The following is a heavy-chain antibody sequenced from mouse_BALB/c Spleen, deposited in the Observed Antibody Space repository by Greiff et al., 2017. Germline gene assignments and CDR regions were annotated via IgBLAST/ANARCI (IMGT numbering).Heavy chain of an antibody. J-gene: IGHJ4*01. D-gene: IGHD2-4*01. V-gene: IGHV1S81*02. CDR3: ARSTMMLAYAMDY. CDR2: INPSNGRT. CDR1: GYTFTSYW. Sequence: QVQLQQPGAELVKPGASVKLSCKASGYTFTSYWMHWVKQRPGQGLEWIGEINPSNGRTNYNEKFKSKATLTVDKSSSTAYMQLSSLTSEDSAVYYCARSTMMLAYAMDYWGQGTSVTVST.